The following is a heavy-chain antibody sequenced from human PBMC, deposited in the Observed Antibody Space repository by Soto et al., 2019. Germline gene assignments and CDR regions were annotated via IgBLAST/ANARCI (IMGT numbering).Heavy chain of an antibody. CDR1: GFSFRTYG. CDR3: ARDDAFANESGFDL. Sequence: PGGSLRLSCAVSGFSFRTYGFHWVRQPPGKGLQWVAVISPKGHSDSVEGRFTISRDNSKNTLYLQVNNLRAEDTAVYYCARDDAFANESGFDLWGQGTKVTVSS. D-gene: IGHD1-1*01. CDR2: ISPK. J-gene: IGHJ3*01. V-gene: IGHV3-33*01.